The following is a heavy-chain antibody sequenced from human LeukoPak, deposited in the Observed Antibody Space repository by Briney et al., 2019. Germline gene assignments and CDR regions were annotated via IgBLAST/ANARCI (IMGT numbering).Heavy chain of an antibody. CDR3: ALIAVAGNGEDY. D-gene: IGHD6-19*01. CDR2: ISYDGSNK. Sequence: GGSLRLSCAASGFTFSSYGMHWVRQAPGKGLEWVAVISYDGSNKYYADSVKGRFTISRGNSKNTLYLQMNSLRAEDTAVYYCALIAVAGNGEDYWGQGTLVTVSS. CDR1: GFTFSSYG. J-gene: IGHJ4*02. V-gene: IGHV3-30*03.